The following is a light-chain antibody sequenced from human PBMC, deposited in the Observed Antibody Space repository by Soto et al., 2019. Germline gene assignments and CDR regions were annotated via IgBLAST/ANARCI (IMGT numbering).Light chain of an antibody. CDR2: EVV. Sequence: QSVLTQPASVSGSPGQSITISCTGSSDDIGVYDFVSWYQHHPGKAPRLIIYEVVQRPSGVPDRFSGSKSGNTASLTVSGLQAADEADYFCKSYAGSNTDVFGSGTKVTVL. CDR3: KSYAGSNTDV. J-gene: IGLJ1*01. CDR1: SDDIGVYDF. V-gene: IGLV2-8*01.